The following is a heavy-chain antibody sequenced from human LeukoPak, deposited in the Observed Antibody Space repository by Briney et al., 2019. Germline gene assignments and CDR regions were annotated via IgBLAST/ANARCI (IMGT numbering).Heavy chain of an antibody. CDR2: ISSSSSYI. V-gene: IGHV3-21*01. CDR1: GFTFSSYS. D-gene: IGHD3-16*02. Sequence: PGGSLRLSCAASGFTFSSYSMNWVRQAPGKGLEWVSSISSSSSYIYYADSVEGRFTISGDNAKNSLYLQMNSLRAEDPAVYYCARDPRYDYVGGIYRSLDYGGQGPLVTVSS. CDR3: ARDPRYDYVGGIYRSLDY. J-gene: IGHJ4*02.